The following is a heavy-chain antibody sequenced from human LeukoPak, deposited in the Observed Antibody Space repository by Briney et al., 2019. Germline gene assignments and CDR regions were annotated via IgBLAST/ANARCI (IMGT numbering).Heavy chain of an antibody. CDR2: ISSSGSSI. CDR3: ARVYDGFDY. J-gene: IGHJ4*02. CDR1: GFTFSSYE. D-gene: IGHD5/OR15-5a*01. V-gene: IGHV3-48*03. Sequence: GGSLRLSCAASGFTFSSYEMNWVRQAPGKGLEWVSCISSSGSSIYYADSVKGRFTISRDNAKNSVYLQMNSLRAEDTAVYYCARVYDGFDYWGQGTLVTVSS.